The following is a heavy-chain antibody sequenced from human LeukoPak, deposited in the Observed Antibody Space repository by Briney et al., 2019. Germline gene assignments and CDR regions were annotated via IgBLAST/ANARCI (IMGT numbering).Heavy chain of an antibody. CDR1: GFIFSTYT. V-gene: IGHV3-64*04. CDR2: INGDGRTT. D-gene: IGHD3-9*01. J-gene: IGHJ5*02. Sequence: GGSLRLSCSASGFIFSTYTMYWVRQAPGKGLEYVSVINGDGRTTYYADSVKGRFTISRDNSKNTLYLQMSSLRAEDTAVYYCAKEGGYDRGLNWFDPWGQGTLVTVSS. CDR3: AKEGGYDRGLNWFDP.